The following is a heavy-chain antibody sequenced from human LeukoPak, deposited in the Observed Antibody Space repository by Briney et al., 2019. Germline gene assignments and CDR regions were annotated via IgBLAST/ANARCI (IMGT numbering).Heavy chain of an antibody. CDR3: VKARYSSTWQPFGY. CDR2: ISGNGGST. V-gene: IGHV3-64D*09. D-gene: IGHD6-13*01. CDR1: GFTFSSYA. Sequence: GGSLRLSCSASGFTFSSYAMHWVRQAPGKGLEYVSSISGNGGSTYYADSVKGRFTISRDNSENTVYPQMSSLRAEDTAVYYCVKARYSSTWQPFGYWGQGTLVTVSS. J-gene: IGHJ4*02.